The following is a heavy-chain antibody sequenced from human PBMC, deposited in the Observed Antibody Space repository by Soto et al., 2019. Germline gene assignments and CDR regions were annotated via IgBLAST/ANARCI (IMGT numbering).Heavy chain of an antibody. V-gene: IGHV4-31*03. CDR2: IHYSGDT. Sequence: QVQLLESGPGLVKPSQTLSLTCTVSGASINSDGYYWTWIRQHPGRGLEWLGFIHYSGDTYYNASLTSRLIMSVDTSKNQFSLKLSSVTAADTAVYYCAREGSRGSYYFDYWGQGTLVTVSS. CDR3: AREGSRGSYYFDY. D-gene: IGHD1-26*01. CDR1: GASINSDGYY. J-gene: IGHJ4*02.